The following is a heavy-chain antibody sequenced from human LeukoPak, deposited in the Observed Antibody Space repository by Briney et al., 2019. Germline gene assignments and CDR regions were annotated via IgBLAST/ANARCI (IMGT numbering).Heavy chain of an antibody. J-gene: IGHJ4*02. CDR3: ARVHPIVGATRPFDY. V-gene: IGHV3-21*01. CDR2: ISSSSSYI. D-gene: IGHD1-26*01. Sequence: SGGSLRLSCAASGFTFSSYSMNWVRQAPGKGLEWVSSISSSSSYIYYADSVKGRFTISRDNAKNSLYLQMNSLRAEDTAVYYCARVHPIVGATRPFDYWGQGTLVTVSS. CDR1: GFTFSSYS.